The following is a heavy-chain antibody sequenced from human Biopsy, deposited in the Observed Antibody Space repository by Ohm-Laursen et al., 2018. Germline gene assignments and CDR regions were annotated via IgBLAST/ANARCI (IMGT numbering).Heavy chain of an antibody. V-gene: IGHV4-59*01. Sequence: SQTLSLTCTVSGGSISSDYWSWIRQTPGQGLEWIGYIYYSGSTNYNPSLKSRVTTSVDTSKNQFSLRLNSVTAADTAVYYCARATNSTGWPYYYFYGMDVWGQGTTVTVSS. J-gene: IGHJ6*02. CDR1: GGSISSDY. D-gene: IGHD2/OR15-2a*01. CDR3: ARATNSTGWPYYYFYGMDV. CDR2: IYYSGST.